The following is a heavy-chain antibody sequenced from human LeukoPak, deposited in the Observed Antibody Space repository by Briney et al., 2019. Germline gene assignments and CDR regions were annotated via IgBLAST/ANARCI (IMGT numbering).Heavy chain of an antibody. Sequence: GGSLRLSCAVSGFTFGAYAMSWVRQPPGKGLEWVSGISGSADATWYADSVKGRFTISRDNSKNTVNVQMNSLRPEDTAVYYCAKCSGSSCYSSGAFDNWGQRTLVTVSS. CDR1: GFTFGAYA. D-gene: IGHD2-15*01. CDR2: ISGSADAT. J-gene: IGHJ4*02. CDR3: AKCSGSSCYSSGAFDN. V-gene: IGHV3-23*01.